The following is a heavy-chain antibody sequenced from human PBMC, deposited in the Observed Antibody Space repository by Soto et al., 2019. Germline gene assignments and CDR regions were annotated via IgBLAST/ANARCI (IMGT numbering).Heavy chain of an antibody. CDR2: IIPIFGTA. J-gene: IGHJ4*02. V-gene: IGHV1-69*01. CDR1: GGTFSSYA. D-gene: IGHD2-21*02. Sequence: QVQLVQSGAEVKKPGSSVKVSYKASGGTFSSYAISWVRQAPGQGLEWMGGIIPIFGTANYAQKFQGRVTITADESTSTAYMELSSLRSEDTAVYYCVSRAYCGGDCSDRFDYWGQGTLVTVSS. CDR3: VSRAYCGGDCSDRFDY.